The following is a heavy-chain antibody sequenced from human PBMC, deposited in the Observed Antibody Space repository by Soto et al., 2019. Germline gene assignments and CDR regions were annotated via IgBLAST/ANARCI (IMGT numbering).Heavy chain of an antibody. CDR1: GFTFSSYG. CDR2: IWYDGSNK. Sequence: QVQLVESGGGVVQPGRSLRLSCAASGFTFSSYGMHWVRQAPGKGLEWVAVIWYDGSNKYYADSVKGRFTISRDNSKNTLYLQTNSLRAEDTAVYYCARTYSSSWPIDYWGQGTLVTVSS. J-gene: IGHJ4*02. CDR3: ARTYSSSWPIDY. D-gene: IGHD6-13*01. V-gene: IGHV3-33*01.